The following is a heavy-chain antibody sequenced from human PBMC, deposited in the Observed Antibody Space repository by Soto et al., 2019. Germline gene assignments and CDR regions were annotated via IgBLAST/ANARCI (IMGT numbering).Heavy chain of an antibody. J-gene: IGHJ4*02. CDR3: AGRYGDPDY. CDR2: IIPALGIA. D-gene: IGHD4-17*01. CDR1: GGTFSSYT. Sequence: QVQLVQSGAEVKKPGSSVKVSCKASGGTFSSYTISWVRQAPGQGLEWMGRIIPALGIANYAQKFQGRATSTADKSTSTAYMELSSLRSEDTAVYYCAGRYGDPDYWGQGTLITVSS. V-gene: IGHV1-69*02.